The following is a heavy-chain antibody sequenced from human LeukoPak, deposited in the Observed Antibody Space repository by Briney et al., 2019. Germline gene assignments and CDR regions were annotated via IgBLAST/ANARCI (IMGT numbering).Heavy chain of an antibody. V-gene: IGHV3-33*01. D-gene: IGHD2-2*01. J-gene: IGHJ4*02. CDR3: ARDPDIVVVPAAMNFDY. CDR1: GFTFSSYG. Sequence: GGSLRLSCAASGFTFSSYGMHWVRQAPGKGLEWVAVIWYDGSNKYYADSVKGRFTISRDNSKNTLYLQMNSLRAEDTAVYYCARDPDIVVVPAAMNFDYWGQGTLVTVSS. CDR2: IWYDGSNK.